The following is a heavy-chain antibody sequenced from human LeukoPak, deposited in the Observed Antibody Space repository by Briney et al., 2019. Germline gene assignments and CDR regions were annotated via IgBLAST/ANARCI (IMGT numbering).Heavy chain of an antibody. D-gene: IGHD3-22*01. J-gene: IGHJ3*02. V-gene: IGHV1-18*01. CDR2: ISAYNGNT. Sequence: ASVKVSCKASGYTFTSYGISWVRQAPGQGLEWMGWISAYNGNTNYAQKLQGRVTMTTDTSTSTAYMELRSLRSDDTAVYYCARVGYYYDSSGYGAFDIWGQGTMVSVSS. CDR3: ARVGYYYDSSGYGAFDI. CDR1: GYTFTSYG.